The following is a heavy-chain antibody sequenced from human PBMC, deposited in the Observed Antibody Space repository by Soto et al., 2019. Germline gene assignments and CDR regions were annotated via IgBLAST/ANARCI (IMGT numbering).Heavy chain of an antibody. Sequence: QITLKESGPTLVKPTQTVTLTCTFSGFSLNTYGVGVGWIRQPPGKALEWLALIYWDDDKRYSPSLKSRLTITKDTSKNQVVLTMTNMDPVDTVTYYCARALGSWGAYYFDSWGQGTLVTVSS. J-gene: IGHJ4*02. CDR1: GFSLNTYGVG. V-gene: IGHV2-5*02. CDR3: ARALGSWGAYYFDS. CDR2: IYWDDDK. D-gene: IGHD3-16*01.